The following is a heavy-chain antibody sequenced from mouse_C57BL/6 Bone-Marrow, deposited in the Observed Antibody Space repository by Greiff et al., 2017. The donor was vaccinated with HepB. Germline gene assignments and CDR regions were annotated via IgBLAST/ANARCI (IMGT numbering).Heavy chain of an antibody. CDR2: FYPGRGSI. CDR1: GYTFTEYT. D-gene: IGHD1-1*01. J-gene: IGHJ1*03. V-gene: IGHV1-62-2*01. CDR3: ARHGVLGYGSSYDWYFDV. Sequence: QVQLQQSGAELVKPGASVKLSCKASGYTFTEYTIHWVKQRSGQGLEWIGWFYPGRGSIKYNEKFKDKATLTADKSSSTVYMELSRLTSEDSAVYFCARHGVLGYGSSYDWYFDVWGTGTTVTVSS.